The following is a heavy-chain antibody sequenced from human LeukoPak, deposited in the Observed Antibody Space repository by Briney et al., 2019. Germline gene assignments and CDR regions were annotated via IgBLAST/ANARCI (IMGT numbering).Heavy chain of an antibody. D-gene: IGHD4-17*01. Sequence: GGSLRLSCAASGFTFSDYYMSWIRQAPGKGLEWVSYISSSGTTIYYADSVKGRFTISRGNAKNSLYLQMNSLRAEDTAVYYCARRTVTRDWYFDLWGRDTLVTVSS. CDR3: ARRTVTRDWYFDL. J-gene: IGHJ2*01. CDR1: GFTFSDYY. CDR2: ISSSGTTI. V-gene: IGHV3-11*01.